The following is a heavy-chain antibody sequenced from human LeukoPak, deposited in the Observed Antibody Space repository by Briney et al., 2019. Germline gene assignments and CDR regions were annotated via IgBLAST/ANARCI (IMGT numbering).Heavy chain of an antibody. Sequence: GGSLRLSCAASGFTFSSYGMHWVRQAPGKGLEWVAVISYDGSNKYYADSVKGRFTISRDNSKNTLYLQMNSLRAEDTAVYYCAFGWLQPNFDYWGQGTLVTVSS. J-gene: IGHJ4*02. V-gene: IGHV3-30*03. CDR1: GFTFSSYG. CDR2: ISYDGSNK. CDR3: AFGWLQPNFDY. D-gene: IGHD5-24*01.